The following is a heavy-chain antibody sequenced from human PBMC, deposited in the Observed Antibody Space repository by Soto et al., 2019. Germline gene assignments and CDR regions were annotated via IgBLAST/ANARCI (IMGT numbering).Heavy chain of an antibody. V-gene: IGHV3-64*01. Sequence: GGSLRLSCAASGFTFSNYEMHWVRQAPGKGLEYVSGISNNGAHTDYAKSVKGRFTISRDNAKNSLYLQMNSLRAEDTAVYYCATVPDAFDIWGQGTMVTVSS. J-gene: IGHJ3*02. CDR3: ATVPDAFDI. CDR2: ISNNGAHT. CDR1: GFTFSNYE.